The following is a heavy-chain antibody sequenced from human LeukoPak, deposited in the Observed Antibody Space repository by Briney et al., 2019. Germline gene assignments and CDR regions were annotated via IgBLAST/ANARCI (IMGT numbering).Heavy chain of an antibody. Sequence: ASVKVSCKASGYTFTSYGISWVRQAPGQGLEWMGWISAYNGNTNYAQKLQGRVTMTTDTSTSTAYMELRSLRSDDTAVYYCARASGPRQTYYDSSGYPDYWGQGTLVTVSS. J-gene: IGHJ4*02. CDR2: ISAYNGNT. V-gene: IGHV1-18*01. CDR1: GYTFTSYG. CDR3: ARASGPRQTYYDSSGYPDY. D-gene: IGHD3-22*01.